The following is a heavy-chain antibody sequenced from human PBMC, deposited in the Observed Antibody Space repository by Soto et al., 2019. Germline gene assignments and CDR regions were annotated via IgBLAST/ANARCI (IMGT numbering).Heavy chain of an antibody. CDR3: AREAVYSSSRGRDGMDV. J-gene: IGHJ6*04. Sequence: ASVKVSCKASGYTFTSYGISWVRQAPGQGLEWMGWISAYNGNTNYAQKLQGRVTMTTDTSTSTAYMELRSLRSDDTAVYFCAREAVYSSSRGRDGMDVWGEGTTLTVYS. D-gene: IGHD6-6*01. CDR1: GYTFTSYG. V-gene: IGHV1-18*01. CDR2: ISAYNGNT.